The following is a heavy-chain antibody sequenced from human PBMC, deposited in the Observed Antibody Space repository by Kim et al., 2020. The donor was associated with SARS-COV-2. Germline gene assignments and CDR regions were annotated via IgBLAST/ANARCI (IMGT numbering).Heavy chain of an antibody. CDR1: GFTLSSYG. CDR2: ISYDGSNK. Sequence: GGSLRLSCAASGFTLSSYGMQWVRQAPGKGLEWVAVISYDGSNKYYADSVKGRFTISRDNSKNTLYLQMNRLRAEDTAVYDCAALDLWGRGTLVTVSS. J-gene: IGHJ2*01. V-gene: IGHV3-30*03. CDR3: AALDL.